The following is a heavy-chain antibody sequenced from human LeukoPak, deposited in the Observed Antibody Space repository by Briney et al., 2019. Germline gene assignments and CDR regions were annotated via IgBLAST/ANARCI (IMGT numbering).Heavy chain of an antibody. CDR3: ARAPHSSNTFDAFDI. CDR2: IYDSGST. CDR1: GGSISSYH. Sequence: SETLSLTCTVSGGSISSYHWSWFRQAPGKGLEWIGYIYDSGSTNFNPSLKSRVTISVDTSKNQFSLKLSSVTAADTAVYYCARAPHSSNTFDAFDIWGQGTMVTVSS. J-gene: IGHJ3*02. D-gene: IGHD6-13*01. V-gene: IGHV4-59*12.